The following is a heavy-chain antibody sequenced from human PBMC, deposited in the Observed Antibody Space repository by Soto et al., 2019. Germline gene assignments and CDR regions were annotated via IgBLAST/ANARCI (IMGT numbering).Heavy chain of an antibody. CDR3: AKDPGGYSLFDY. V-gene: IGHV3-30*18. J-gene: IGHJ4*02. CDR2: ISYDGSNK. CDR1: GFTFSSYG. Sequence: GGSLRLSCAASGFTFSSYGMHWVRQAPGKGLEWVAVISYDGSNKYYADSVKGRFTISRDNSKNTLYLQMNSLRAEDTAVYYCAKDPGGYSLFDYWGQGTLVTVS. D-gene: IGHD2-21*02.